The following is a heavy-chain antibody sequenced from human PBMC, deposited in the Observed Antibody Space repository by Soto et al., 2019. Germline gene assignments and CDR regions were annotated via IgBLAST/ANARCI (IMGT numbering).Heavy chain of an antibody. J-gene: IGHJ4*02. Sequence: EVQLLESGGGLVKPGGSLRLSCVASGFSFSSYAMSWVRQAPGKGLEWVSVIISSDGSTYYADSVKGRFTISRDNSKNTLYLQMNSLRAEDTAVYYCARDRERDAWYEDYWGQVPLVTVAS. V-gene: IGHV3-23*01. CDR1: GFSFSSYA. CDR2: IISSDGST. D-gene: IGHD6-13*01. CDR3: ARDRERDAWYEDY.